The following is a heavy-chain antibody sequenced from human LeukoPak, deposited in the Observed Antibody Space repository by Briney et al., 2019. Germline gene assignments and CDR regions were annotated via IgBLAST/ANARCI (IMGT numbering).Heavy chain of an antibody. CDR3: ARTRSSGYLTFDY. CDR2: ITNSGNSK. D-gene: IGHD3-22*01. CDR1: GDSISSTT. J-gene: IGHJ4*02. Sequence: LSLTCTVSGDSISSTTYNWGWIRQAPGTGLEWVSYITNSGNSKSYADSVKGRFTISRDNTKNSLYLQMNGLRAEDTAVYYCARTRSSGYLTFDYWGQGILVTVSS. V-gene: IGHV3-11*06.